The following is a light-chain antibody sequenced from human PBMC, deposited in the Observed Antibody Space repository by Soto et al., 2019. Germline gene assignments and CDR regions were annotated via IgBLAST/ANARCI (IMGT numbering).Light chain of an antibody. CDR2: DAS. Sequence: DIQMTQSPSFLSASVGDKVTITCRATESVSEWLAWYQEKPGNPPRPLIYDASTLESGVPSRFSGSGSGTEFTLTISSLQADDFEIYYCQQYNSYSWTLGQGTKVDIK. J-gene: IGKJ1*01. CDR1: ESVSEW. V-gene: IGKV1-5*01. CDR3: QQYNSYSWT.